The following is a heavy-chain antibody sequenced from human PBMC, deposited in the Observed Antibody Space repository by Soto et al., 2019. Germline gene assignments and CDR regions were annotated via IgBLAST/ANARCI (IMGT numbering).Heavy chain of an antibody. Sequence: QVQLVESGGGVVQPGRSLRLSCAASGFTFSSYVMHWVRQAPGKGLEWVAVISYDGINKYYADSVKGRFTISRDNSKNTLYLQMNSLRAEDTAVYYCAGVGRGVAGIDYWGQGTLVTVSS. CDR3: AGVGRGVAGIDY. CDR1: GFTFSSYV. V-gene: IGHV3-30-3*01. CDR2: ISYDGINK. D-gene: IGHD6-19*01. J-gene: IGHJ4*02.